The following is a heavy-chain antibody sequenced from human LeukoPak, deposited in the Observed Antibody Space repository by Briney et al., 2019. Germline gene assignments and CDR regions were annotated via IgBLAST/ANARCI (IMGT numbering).Heavy chain of an antibody. CDR3: ARADIVVVPAADFDY. CDR1: GYTCTGYY. J-gene: IGHJ4*02. V-gene: IGHV1-2*02. CDR2: INPNSGGT. D-gene: IGHD2-2*01. Sequence: ASVKVSCKASGYTCTGYYMHWVRQAPGQGLEWMGWINPNSGGTNYAQKFQGRVTMTRDTSISTAYMELSRLRSDDTAVYYCARADIVVVPAADFDYWGQGTLVTVSS.